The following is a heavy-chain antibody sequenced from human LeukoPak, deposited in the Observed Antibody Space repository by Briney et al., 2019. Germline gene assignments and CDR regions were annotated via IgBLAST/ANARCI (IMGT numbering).Heavy chain of an antibody. D-gene: IGHD2/OR15-2a*01. J-gene: IGHJ4*02. V-gene: IGHV3-21*01. CDR3: TRKGSQWDFLVDY. CDR2: ISSSSSYI. CDR1: GFTFSSYS. Sequence: GGSLRLSCAASGFTFSSYSMNWVRQAPGKGLEWVSSISSSSSYIYYADSVKGRFTISRDNAKNSLYLQMDSLTAEDTAVYYCTRKGSQWDFLVDYWGQGTRVAVSP.